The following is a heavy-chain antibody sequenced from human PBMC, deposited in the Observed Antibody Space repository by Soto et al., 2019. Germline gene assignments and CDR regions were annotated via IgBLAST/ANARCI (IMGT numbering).Heavy chain of an antibody. CDR1: GGSVRSGDFY. CDR3: ARAAAAEKFDY. CDR2: IHYRGNT. V-gene: IGHV4-31*03. Sequence: QVQLQESGPGLVKPSETLSLTCSVSGGSVRSGDFYWSWIRQHPGKGLEWIGYIHYRGNTYYNPSLKSRVTISVDTSTNQFSLRLTSVTAADTAVYFFARAAAAEKFDYWGQGTLVAVSS. D-gene: IGHD6-13*01. J-gene: IGHJ4*02.